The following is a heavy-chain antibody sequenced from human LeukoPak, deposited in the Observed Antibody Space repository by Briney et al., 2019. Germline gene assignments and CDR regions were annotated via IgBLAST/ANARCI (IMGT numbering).Heavy chain of an antibody. CDR1: GYTFTIYG. Sequence: GASVNVSCKASGYTFTIYGISWVRQAPGQGLEWMGWISAYNGNTNYAQKLQGRVTMTTDTSTSTAYMELRSLRSDDTAVYYCARVGSSSWYTAYYYMDVWGKGTTVTVSS. D-gene: IGHD6-13*01. J-gene: IGHJ6*03. V-gene: IGHV1-18*01. CDR3: ARVGSSSWYTAYYYMDV. CDR2: ISAYNGNT.